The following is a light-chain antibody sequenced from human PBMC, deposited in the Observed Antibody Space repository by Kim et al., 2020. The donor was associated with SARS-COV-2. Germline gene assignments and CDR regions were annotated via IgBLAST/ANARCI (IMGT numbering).Light chain of an antibody. CDR3: GAWDSSLTSVV. V-gene: IGLV1-51*01. Sequence: QSVLTQPPSVSAAPGQKVTISCSGSRSNIGSNHVSWYQQFPGTAPQLVIYDNNKRPSEIPDRFSGSKSGTSATLDITGLQTGDEADYHCGAWDSSLTSVVFGGGTQLTVL. CDR2: DNN. J-gene: IGLJ2*01. CDR1: RSNIGSNH.